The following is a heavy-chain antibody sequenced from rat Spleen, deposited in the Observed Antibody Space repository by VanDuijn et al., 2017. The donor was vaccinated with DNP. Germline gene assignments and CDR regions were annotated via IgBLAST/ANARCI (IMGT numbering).Heavy chain of an antibody. CDR2: ISYDGVGT. V-gene: IGHV5-20*01. J-gene: IGHJ2*01. D-gene: IGHD1-8*01. CDR1: GFTFSDYY. Sequence: EVQLVESGGGLVQPGGSLKLSCAGSGFTFSDYYMAWVRQAPTKGLEWVASISYDGVGTYYRDSVKGRFTIYRDNATNSLYLQMNSLRSEDTASYYCVRDSRDYGSYADYFDYWGQGVMVTVSS. CDR3: VRDSRDYGSYADYFDY.